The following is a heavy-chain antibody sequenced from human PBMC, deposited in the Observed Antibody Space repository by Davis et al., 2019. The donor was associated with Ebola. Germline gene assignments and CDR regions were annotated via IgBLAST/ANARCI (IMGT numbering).Heavy chain of an antibody. CDR3: ARGLRYPEGGDY. CDR2: IYHSGST. V-gene: IGHV4-38-2*01. J-gene: IGHJ4*02. D-gene: IGHD3-16*01. CDR1: GYSISSGYY. Sequence: PGGSLRLSCAVSGYSISSGYYWGWIRQPPGKGLEWIGSIYHSGSTNYNPSLKSRVTISVDTSKNQFSLKLSSVTAADTAVYYCARGLRYPEGGDYWGQGTLVTVSS.